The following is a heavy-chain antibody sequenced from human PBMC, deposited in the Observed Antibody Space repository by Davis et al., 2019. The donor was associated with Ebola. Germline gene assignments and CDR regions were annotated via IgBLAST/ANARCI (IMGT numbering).Heavy chain of an antibody. J-gene: IGHJ5*02. D-gene: IGHD6-19*01. CDR1: GGSISSSSYY. V-gene: IGHV4-39*07. Sequence: MPSETLSLTCTVSGGSISSSSYYWGWIRQPPGKGLEWIGEINHSGSTNYNPSLKSRVTISVDKSKNQISLRLSSVTAADTAVYYCARAPGIAVAGNNWFDPWGQGTLVTVSS. CDR2: INHSGST. CDR3: ARAPGIAVAGNNWFDP.